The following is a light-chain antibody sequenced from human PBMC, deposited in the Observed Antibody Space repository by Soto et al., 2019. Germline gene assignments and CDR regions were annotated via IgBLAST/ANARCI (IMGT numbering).Light chain of an antibody. CDR3: QQHSNWPLT. CDR1: QSVSSN. V-gene: IGKV3-11*01. Sequence: EIVLIQSPATLSLSPGERATLSCRASQSVSSNLAWYQQNPGQAPRLLIFDASNRATGIPARFSGSGSGTDFILTISSLVPEDFAVYYCQQHSNWPLTFGGGTKVDIK. CDR2: DAS. J-gene: IGKJ4*01.